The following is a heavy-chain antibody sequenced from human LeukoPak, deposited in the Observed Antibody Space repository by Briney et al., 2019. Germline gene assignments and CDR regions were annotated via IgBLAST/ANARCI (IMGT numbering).Heavy chain of an antibody. V-gene: IGHV4-4*07. J-gene: IGHJ5*02. D-gene: IGHD6-13*01. CDR3: ARKLSSSWYSNWFDP. Sequence: SETLSLTCTVSGGSISSYYWSWIRQPAGKGLEWIGRIYTSGSTNYNPSLKSRVTISVDTSKNQFSLKLSSVTAADTAVYYCARKLSSSWYSNWFDPWGQGTLVTVSS. CDR1: GGSISSYY. CDR2: IYTSGST.